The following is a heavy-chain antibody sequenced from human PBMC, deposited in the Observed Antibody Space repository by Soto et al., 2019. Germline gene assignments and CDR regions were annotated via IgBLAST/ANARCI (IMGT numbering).Heavy chain of an antibody. CDR3: ARDPQRFRAASWVNWFDP. J-gene: IGHJ5*02. CDR1: GFTFSSYW. D-gene: IGHD2-15*01. Sequence: GGSLRLSCAASGFTFSSYWMHWVRQAPGKGLVWVSRINSDGSSTSYADSVKGRFTISRDNAKNTLYLQMNSLRAEDTAVYYCARDPQRFRAASWVNWFDPWGQGTLVTVSS. CDR2: INSDGSST. V-gene: IGHV3-74*01.